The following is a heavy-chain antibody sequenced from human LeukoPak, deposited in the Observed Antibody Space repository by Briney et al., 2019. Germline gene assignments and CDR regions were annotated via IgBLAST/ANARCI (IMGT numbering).Heavy chain of an antibody. D-gene: IGHD4-17*01. CDR3: ARGTTVIRTALDI. J-gene: IGHJ3*02. V-gene: IGHV3-74*01. CDR1: GFTFSSYW. Sequence: PGGSLRLSCAASGFTFSSYWMHWVRQAPGQGLMWVSRINSDESTTNYADSVKGRFTISRDNAKNTLYLQMNNLRDEDTALYYCARGTTVIRTALDIWGQGTVVTVS. CDR2: INSDESTT.